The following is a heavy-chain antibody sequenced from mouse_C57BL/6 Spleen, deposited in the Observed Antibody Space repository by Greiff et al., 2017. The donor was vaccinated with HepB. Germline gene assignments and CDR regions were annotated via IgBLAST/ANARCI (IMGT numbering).Heavy chain of an antibody. Sequence: EVKLMESGPGLVKPSQSLSLTCSVTGYSITSGYYWNWIRQFPGNKLEWMGYISYDGSNNYNPSLKNRISITRDTSKNQFFLKLNSVTTEDTATYYCARERGYDYDEVDYWGQGTTLTVSS. CDR1: GYSITSGYY. V-gene: IGHV3-6*01. CDR3: ARERGYDYDEVDY. D-gene: IGHD2-4*01. CDR2: ISYDGSN. J-gene: IGHJ2*01.